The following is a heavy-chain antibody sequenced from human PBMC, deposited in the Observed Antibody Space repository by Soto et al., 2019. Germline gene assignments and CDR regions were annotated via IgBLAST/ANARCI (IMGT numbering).Heavy chain of an antibody. CDR3: ARCRLLRFLYPLVQDY. CDR1: GYTFTSYG. J-gene: IGHJ4*02. D-gene: IGHD3-3*01. CDR2: ISAYNGNT. V-gene: IGHV1-18*01. Sequence: QVQLVQSGAEVKKPGASVKVSCKASGYTFTSYGISWVRQAPGQGLEWMGWISAYNGNTNYAQKLQGRVTMTTDTSTSTAYMELRSLRSDDTAVYYCARCRLLRFLYPLVQDYWGQGPLVTVSS.